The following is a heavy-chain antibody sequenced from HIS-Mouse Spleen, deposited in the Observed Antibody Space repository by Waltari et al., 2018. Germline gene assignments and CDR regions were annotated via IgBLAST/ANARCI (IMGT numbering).Heavy chain of an antibody. Sequence: QVQLQQWGAGLLKPSETLSLTCSVYGGSFSGYYWSWIRQPPGKGLEWIGEINHSGSTNYTPTLKSRVTISVDTSKNQFSLKLSSVTAADTAVYYCARGRTPYGDYMYYFDYWGQGTLVTVSS. CDR3: ARGRTPYGDYMYYFDY. J-gene: IGHJ4*02. CDR1: GGSFSGYY. D-gene: IGHD4-17*01. V-gene: IGHV4-34*01. CDR2: INHSGST.